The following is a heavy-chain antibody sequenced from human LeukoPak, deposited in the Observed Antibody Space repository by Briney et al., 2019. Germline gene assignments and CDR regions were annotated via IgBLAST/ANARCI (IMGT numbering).Heavy chain of an antibody. D-gene: IGHD6-13*01. CDR3: ARDPGVAAAGTSLMDV. CDR1: GFTFSDYW. CDR2: IKQDGSEK. Sequence: PGGSLRLSCAASGFTFSDYWMSWVRQAPGKGLEWVANIKQDGSEKYYVDSVKGQFTISRDNANNSLYLQMNSLRAEDTAVYYCARDPGVAAAGTSLMDVWGQGTTVTVSS. J-gene: IGHJ6*02. V-gene: IGHV3-7*05.